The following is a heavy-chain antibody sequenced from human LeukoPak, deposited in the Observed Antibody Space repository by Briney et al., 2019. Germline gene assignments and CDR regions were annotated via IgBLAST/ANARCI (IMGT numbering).Heavy chain of an antibody. CDR2: IYHSGST. CDR1: GGSISSGGYS. V-gene: IGHV4-30-2*01. D-gene: IGHD3-22*01. CDR3: AREVHDSSGYWTILDY. J-gene: IGHJ4*02. Sequence: MASETLSPTCAVSGGSISSGGYSWSWIRQPPGKGLEWIGYIYHSGSTYYNPPLKSRVTISVDRSKNQFSLKLSSVTAADTAVYYCAREVHDSSGYWTILDYWGQGTLVTVSS.